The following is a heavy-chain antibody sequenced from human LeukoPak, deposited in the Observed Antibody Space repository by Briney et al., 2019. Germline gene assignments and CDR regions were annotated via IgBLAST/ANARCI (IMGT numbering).Heavy chain of an antibody. Sequence: GGSLRLSCAASGFTFDDYGMSWVRQAPGKGLEWVSGINWNGGSTGYADSVKGRFTISRDNAKNSLYPQMNSLRAEDTALYYCARGVYCGSTSCYTYVDYWGQGTLVTVSS. CDR2: INWNGGST. J-gene: IGHJ4*02. D-gene: IGHD2-2*02. CDR3: ARGVYCGSTSCYTYVDY. CDR1: GFTFDDYG. V-gene: IGHV3-20*04.